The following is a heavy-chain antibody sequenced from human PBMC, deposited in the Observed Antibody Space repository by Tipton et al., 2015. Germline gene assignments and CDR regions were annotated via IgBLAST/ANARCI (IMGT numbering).Heavy chain of an antibody. CDR1: SGSFSGYQ. CDR3: ARFRFDYFDY. D-gene: IGHD3-3*01. J-gene: IGHJ4*01. V-gene: IGHV4-34*01. CDR2: INHSGST. Sequence: TLSLTCAVYSGSFSGYQWSWIRQPPGKGLEWIGEINHSGSTKYNPSLKSRVTISVDSSKTQLSLKLRSVTAADTAVYYCARFRFDYFDYWGHGTLVTVSS.